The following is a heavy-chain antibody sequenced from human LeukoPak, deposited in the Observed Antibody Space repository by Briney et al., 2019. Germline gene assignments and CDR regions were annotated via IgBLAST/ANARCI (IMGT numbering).Heavy chain of an antibody. CDR3: ARGGQKEYSYGPFDY. CDR1: GGSFSGYY. V-gene: IGHV4-34*01. Sequence: PSETLSLTCAVYGGSFSGYYWSWIRQPPGKGLEWIGEINHSGSTNYNPSLKSRVTISVDTSKNQFSLKLSSVTAADTAVYYCARGGQKEYSYGPFDYWGQGTLVTVSS. CDR2: INHSGST. J-gene: IGHJ4*02. D-gene: IGHD5-18*01.